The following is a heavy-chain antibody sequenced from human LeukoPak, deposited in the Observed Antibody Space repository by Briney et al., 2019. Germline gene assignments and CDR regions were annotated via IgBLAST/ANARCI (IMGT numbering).Heavy chain of an antibody. V-gene: IGHV4-34*01. D-gene: IGHD3-10*01. CDR2: INHSGST. J-gene: IGHJ4*02. CDR3: ASGGGAHDY. Sequence: SETLSLTRAVYGGSFSGYYCSWIRQPPGKGLEWIGEINHSGSTNYNPSLKSRVTISVDTSKNQFSLKLSSVTAADTAVYYCASGGGAHDYWGQGTLVTVSS. CDR1: GGSFSGYY.